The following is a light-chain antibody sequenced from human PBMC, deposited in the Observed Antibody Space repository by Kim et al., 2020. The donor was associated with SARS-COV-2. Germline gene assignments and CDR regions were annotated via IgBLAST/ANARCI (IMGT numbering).Light chain of an antibody. J-gene: IGKJ1*01. CDR2: GAS. CDR1: QRIASY. Sequence: GDRVTITCRASQRIASYLHWYQQKPGKAPNLLIYGASSLQSGVRSRFSGSGSGTDFTLTISSLHPEDFATYYCQQTYTSWTFGPGTKV. V-gene: IGKV1-39*01. CDR3: QQTYTSWT.